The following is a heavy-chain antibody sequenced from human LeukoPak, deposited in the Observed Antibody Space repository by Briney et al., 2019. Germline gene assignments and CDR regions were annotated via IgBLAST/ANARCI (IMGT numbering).Heavy chain of an antibody. D-gene: IGHD1-26*01. CDR1: GFTFSSYW. J-gene: IGHJ3*02. CDR2: INSDGSSA. CDR3: ARQFDGSHPNAFDI. V-gene: IGHV3-74*01. Sequence: GGSLRLSCAASGFTFSSYWMHWVRQAPGKGLVWVSRINSDGSSASYADSVKGRFTISRDNAKNTLYLQMASLRAEDTAVYYCARQFDGSHPNAFDIWGQGTMVTVSS.